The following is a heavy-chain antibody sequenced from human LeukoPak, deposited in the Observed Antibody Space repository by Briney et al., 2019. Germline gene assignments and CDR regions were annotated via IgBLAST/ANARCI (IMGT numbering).Heavy chain of an antibody. Sequence: GGSLRLSCASSGCTFNSYGMHWVRQAAGKGLEWVAFIRYGGSNKYSAHSVKGRFTISRNNSKNTLYLQMNSLRAEDTAGYYCARDAEELWAYWGQGNLVTVSS. V-gene: IGHV3-30*02. CDR3: ARDAEELWAY. CDR1: GCTFNSYG. CDR2: IRYGGSNK. D-gene: IGHD5-18*01. J-gene: IGHJ4*02.